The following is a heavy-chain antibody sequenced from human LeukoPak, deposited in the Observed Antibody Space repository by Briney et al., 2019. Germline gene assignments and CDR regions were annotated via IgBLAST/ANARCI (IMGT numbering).Heavy chain of an antibody. CDR1: GGSISSSSYY. Sequence: PSETLSLTCTVSGGSISSSSYYWGWIRQPPGKGLEWIGSIYYSGSTYYNPSLKSRVTISVDTSKNQFSLKLSSVTAADTAVYYCARDNTSGWSPYYYYYMDVWGKGTTVTISS. CDR3: ARDNTSGWSPYYYYYMDV. D-gene: IGHD6-19*01. V-gene: IGHV4-39*02. J-gene: IGHJ6*03. CDR2: IYYSGST.